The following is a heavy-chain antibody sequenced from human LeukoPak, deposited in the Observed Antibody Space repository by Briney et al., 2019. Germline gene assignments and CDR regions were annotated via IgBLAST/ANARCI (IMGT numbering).Heavy chain of an antibody. Sequence: ASVKVSCKASGGTFSSYAISWVRQAPGQGLEWMGRIIPILGIANYAQKFQGRVTITTDESTSTAYMELSSLRSEDTAVYYCARSGYCSSTSCYRPYYFDYWGQGTLVTVSS. CDR3: ARSGYCSSTSCYRPYYFDY. CDR1: GGTFSSYA. CDR2: IIPILGIA. D-gene: IGHD2-2*01. J-gene: IGHJ4*02. V-gene: IGHV1-69*04.